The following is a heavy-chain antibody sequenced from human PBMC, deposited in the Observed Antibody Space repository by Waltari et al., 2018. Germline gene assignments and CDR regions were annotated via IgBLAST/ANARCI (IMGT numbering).Heavy chain of an antibody. V-gene: IGHV3-48*02. CDR2: ISRGGTPI. Sequence: EVELVESGGDLVQPGGSLRLSCAASGFSFSSCSMNWVRQAPGKGLEWISYISRGGTPIHYADSVKGRFTISRDNDKNALYLQMNSLRDEDTAVYFCASLQTSGSLFEIWGQGTLVTVSS. D-gene: IGHD1-26*01. J-gene: IGHJ4*02. CDR3: ASLQTSGSLFEI. CDR1: GFSFSSCS.